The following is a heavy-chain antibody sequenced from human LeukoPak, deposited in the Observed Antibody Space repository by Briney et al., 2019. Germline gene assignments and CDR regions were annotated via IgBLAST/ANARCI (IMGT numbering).Heavy chain of an antibody. Sequence: GRSLRLSCAASGFTFSRYSLHWVRQAPGKGLEWVAVISYDGTNQYYADSVKGRFTISRDNSKNTLVLQLNSLRAEDTAVYYCAKDPTDFDSSGQTYFDYWGQGTLVTVSS. J-gene: IGHJ4*02. D-gene: IGHD3-22*01. V-gene: IGHV3-30*04. CDR3: AKDPTDFDSSGQTYFDY. CDR2: ISYDGTNQ. CDR1: GFTFSRYS.